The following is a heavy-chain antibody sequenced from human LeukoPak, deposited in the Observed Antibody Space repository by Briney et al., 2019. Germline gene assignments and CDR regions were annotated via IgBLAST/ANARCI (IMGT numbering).Heavy chain of an antibody. CDR2: IDPSGGST. Sequence: GASVKVSCKASGYTFTIYYMHWVRQAPGQGLEWMGIIDPSGGSTSHPQKLQDRVTMTRDTSTTTVYMELSSLRSEDTAMYYCARADMVATIGAFDIWGQGTMVTVSS. V-gene: IGHV1-46*04. J-gene: IGHJ3*02. D-gene: IGHD5-12*01. CDR1: GYTFTIYY. CDR3: ARADMVATIGAFDI.